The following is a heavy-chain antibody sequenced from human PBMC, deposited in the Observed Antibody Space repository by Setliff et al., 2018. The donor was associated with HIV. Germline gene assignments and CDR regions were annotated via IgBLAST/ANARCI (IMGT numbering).Heavy chain of an antibody. D-gene: IGHD4-17*01. CDR1: GASITSHN. CDR3: ARGRLPTGMDV. V-gene: IGHV4-4*07. J-gene: IGHJ6*04. Sequence: SETLSLTCSVSGASITSHNWSWIRQAAGKGLEWIGRIYTRGSTNYNPSLKSRVTMSVDTSKNQFSLKLSSVTAADTAVYYCARGRLPTGMDVWGKGTTVTVSS. CDR2: IYTRGST.